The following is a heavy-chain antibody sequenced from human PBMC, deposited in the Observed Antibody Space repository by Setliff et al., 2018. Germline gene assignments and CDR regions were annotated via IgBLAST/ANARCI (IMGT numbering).Heavy chain of an antibody. CDR1: GYTFTSYY. CDR3: ARAGNYNFWSGYPPYYYYGMDV. CDR2: INPSGGST. J-gene: IGHJ6*02. Sequence: GASVKVSCKASGYTFTSYYMHWVRQAPGQGLEWMGIINPSGGSTSYAQKFQGRVTMTRDTSTSTVYMELSSLRSEDTAVYYCARAGNYNFWSGYPPYYYYGMDVWGQGTTVTVSS. D-gene: IGHD3-3*01. V-gene: IGHV1-46*01.